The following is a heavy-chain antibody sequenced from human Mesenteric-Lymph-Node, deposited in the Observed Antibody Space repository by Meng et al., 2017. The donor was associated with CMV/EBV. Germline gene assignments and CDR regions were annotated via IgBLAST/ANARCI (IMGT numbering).Heavy chain of an antibody. V-gene: IGHV3-53*01. CDR2: IYDVGDT. CDR1: GFIVSNNY. D-gene: IGHD1-26*01. Sequence: GGSLRLSCAASGFIVSNNYMSWVRQAPGQGLEWVALIYDVGDTYYADSVKGRFTISKDNSKNMLYLQMNSLRVEDTALYYCVKEGIVGAIFFDSWGQGTPVTVSS. J-gene: IGHJ4*02. CDR3: VKEGIVGAIFFDS.